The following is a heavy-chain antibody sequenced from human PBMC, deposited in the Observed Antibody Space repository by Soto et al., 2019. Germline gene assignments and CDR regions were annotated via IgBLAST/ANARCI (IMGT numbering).Heavy chain of an antibody. CDR3: ARAMDFVVVPAAPPYYHYGMDV. V-gene: IGHV3-21*01. CDR2: ISSSSSYI. Sequence: PGGSLRLSCAASGFPFSSYSMNLVRQSPGKGLEWVSSISSSSSYIYYADSVKGRFTISRDNAKNSLYLQMNSLRAEDTAVYYCARAMDFVVVPAAPPYYHYGMDVWGQGTTVTF. D-gene: IGHD2-2*03. J-gene: IGHJ6*02. CDR1: GFPFSSYS.